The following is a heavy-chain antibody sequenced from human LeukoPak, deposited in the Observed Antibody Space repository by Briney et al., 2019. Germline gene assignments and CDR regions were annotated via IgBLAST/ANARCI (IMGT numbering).Heavy chain of an antibody. D-gene: IGHD1-14*01. V-gene: IGHV3-7*01. Sequence: TGRSLRLSCAVSGFTFSTYWMSWVRQAPGKGLEWVGNTKEDGSEKYYVDSMKGRFTISRDNAKNSLYLQMNSLRVEDTAVYYCARDSFETDIDYWGQGTLVTVSS. CDR2: TKEDGSEK. J-gene: IGHJ4*02. CDR1: GFTFSTYW. CDR3: ARDSFETDIDY.